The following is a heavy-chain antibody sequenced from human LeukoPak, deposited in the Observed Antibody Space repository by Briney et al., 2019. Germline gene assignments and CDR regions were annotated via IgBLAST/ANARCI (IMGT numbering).Heavy chain of an antibody. CDR2: INPNSGGT. J-gene: IGHJ4*02. D-gene: IGHD2/OR15-2a*01. CDR1: GYTFTGYY. Sequence: ASVKVSCKASGYTFTGYYMHWVRQAPGQGLEWMGRINPNSGGTNYAQKFQGRVTMTRDTSISTAYMELSRLRSDDTAVYYCARDRGFYETTDYWGQGTLVTVSS. CDR3: ARDRGFYETTDY. V-gene: IGHV1-2*06.